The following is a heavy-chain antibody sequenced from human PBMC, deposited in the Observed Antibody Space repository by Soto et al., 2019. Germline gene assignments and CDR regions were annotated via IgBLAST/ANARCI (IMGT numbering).Heavy chain of an antibody. CDR1: GGTFSNYV. CDR2: IIPIFDTP. J-gene: IGHJ5*02. Sequence: QVQLVQSGAEVKKPGSPVKVSCKASGGTFSNYVISWVRQAPGQGLEWMGGIIPIFDTPTYAQKFQGRVTFTADKSTGTAYMELSGLRSEDTAVYYCARGRYCATTTCYTWTWFDPWGQGTPVTVSS. V-gene: IGHV1-69*06. CDR3: ARGRYCATTTCYTWTWFDP. D-gene: IGHD2-2*02.